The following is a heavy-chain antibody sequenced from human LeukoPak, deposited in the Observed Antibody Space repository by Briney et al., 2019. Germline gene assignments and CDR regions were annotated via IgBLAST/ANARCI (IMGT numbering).Heavy chain of an antibody. J-gene: IGHJ3*02. D-gene: IGHD5-18*01. CDR1: VGSISSYY. Sequence: SETLSLTCTVSVGSISSYYWSCIRQPPGKRLEWVGYIYYSGSTSYNPSLKSRVTISVDTSKNQISLKLSSVTAADTAVYYCARDLGVMVRTFDIWGQGTMVTVSS. CDR3: ARDLGVMVRTFDI. CDR2: IYYSGST. V-gene: IGHV4-59*01.